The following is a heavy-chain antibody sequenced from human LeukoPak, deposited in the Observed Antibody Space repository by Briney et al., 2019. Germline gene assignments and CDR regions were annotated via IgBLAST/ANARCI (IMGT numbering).Heavy chain of an antibody. CDR3: SRGHYGPDY. Sequence: GGSLRLSCTASGFSYSGYSMHWVRQAPGKGLEWVSGIQRDGSSPTYADSVKGRFTISRDNAKGSVYLQMNILRAEDTAVYYCSRGHYGPDYWGQGTLVTVSS. J-gene: IGHJ4*02. V-gene: IGHV3-74*01. CDR2: IQRDGSSP. D-gene: IGHD3-16*01. CDR1: GFSYSGYS.